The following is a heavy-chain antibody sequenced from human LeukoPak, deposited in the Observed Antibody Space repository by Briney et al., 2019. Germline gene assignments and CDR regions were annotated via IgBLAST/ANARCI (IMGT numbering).Heavy chain of an antibody. CDR1: GFTFTSYA. V-gene: IGHV3-23*01. Sequence: GGSLRLPCEASGFTFTSYAMHWVRQAPGKGLEWVSSISASGSGTFYTDSMSGRFTISRDNAKKTLFLQMKNLRLGDTALYYCAKGRDTSGRQNFDFWGQGTLVTVSS. D-gene: IGHD6-19*01. CDR3: AKGRDTSGRQNFDF. J-gene: IGHJ4*02. CDR2: ISASGSGT.